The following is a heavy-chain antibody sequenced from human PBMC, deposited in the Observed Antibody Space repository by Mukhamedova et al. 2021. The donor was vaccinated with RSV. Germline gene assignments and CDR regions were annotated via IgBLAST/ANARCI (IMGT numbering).Heavy chain of an antibody. J-gene: IGHJ5*02. V-gene: IGHV3-15*01. D-gene: IGHD2-2*01. Sequence: DYAAPVKGRFTISRDDSKNTLYLQMTNLKIEDTALYYCTTHLGWGSFMPPDNWFDPWGQGTLVTVSS. CDR3: TTHLGWGSFMPPDNWFDP.